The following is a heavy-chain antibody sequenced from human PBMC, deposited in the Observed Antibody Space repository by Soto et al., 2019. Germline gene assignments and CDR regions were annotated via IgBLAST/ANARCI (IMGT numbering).Heavy chain of an antibody. V-gene: IGHV3-48*01. CDR1: GFSFSNYS. CDR2: ISSSSGSI. J-gene: IGHJ4*02. D-gene: IGHD1-26*01. CDR3: ARMVGARD. Sequence: GGSVRLSCTASGFSFSNYSMNWVRQAPGKGLEWVSFISSSSGSIYHADSVKGRFTISRDNAKNSLYLQMNSLRAEDTAVYYCARMVGARDWGQGTLVTVSS.